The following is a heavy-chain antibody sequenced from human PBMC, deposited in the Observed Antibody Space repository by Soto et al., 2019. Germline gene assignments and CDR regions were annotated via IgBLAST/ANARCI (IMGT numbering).Heavy chain of an antibody. CDR1: GVTFSSYW. CDR3: ARVLGYYDILTGYYSKYYLDS. V-gene: IGHV3-74*01. D-gene: IGHD3-9*01. CDR2: INSGGSRT. Sequence: PGGSLRLSCAVSGVTFSSYWMHWVRQAPGKGLVWVSRINSGGSRTNYADSVKGRFTISRDNAKNTLYLQMNSLRAEDAAVYYCARVLGYYDILTGYYSKYYLDSWGQGTLVTVSS. J-gene: IGHJ4*02.